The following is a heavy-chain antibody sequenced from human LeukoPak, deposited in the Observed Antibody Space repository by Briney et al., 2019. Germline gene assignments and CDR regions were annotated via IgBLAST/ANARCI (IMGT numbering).Heavy chain of an antibody. J-gene: IGHJ4*02. CDR3: ARGFRGQFDY. CDR2: IYSSENT. CDR1: GGSISSGSYY. D-gene: IGHD3-10*01. Sequence: PSQTLSLTSTVSGGSISSGSYYWRWIRQPAGKGLEWIGRIYSSENTNYNPSLKSRLTMSGDTSKNQFSLKLSSVTAANTAVYYCARGFRGQFDYWGQGTLVTVSS. V-gene: IGHV4-61*02.